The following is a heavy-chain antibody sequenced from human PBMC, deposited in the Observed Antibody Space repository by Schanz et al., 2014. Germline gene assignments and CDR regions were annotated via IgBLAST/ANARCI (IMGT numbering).Heavy chain of an antibody. CDR1: GFTFSSYA. CDR2: MSYDGSNK. J-gene: IGHJ3*02. D-gene: IGHD3-10*01. Sequence: QGQLVESGGGVVQPGRSLRLSCAASGFTFSSYAMHWVRQAPGKGLEWVAVMSYDGSNKYYADSVKGRFTISRDTPKNTLYVQMNSLRADDAAVYYCARDQDYFDSGNAFDIWGQGTMVTVSS. CDR3: ARDQDYFDSGNAFDI. V-gene: IGHV3-30-3*01.